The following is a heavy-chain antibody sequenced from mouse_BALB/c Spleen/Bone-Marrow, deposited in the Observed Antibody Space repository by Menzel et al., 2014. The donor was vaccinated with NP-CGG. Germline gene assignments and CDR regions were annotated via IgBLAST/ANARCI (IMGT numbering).Heavy chain of an antibody. CDR1: GYTFSNYW. CDR3: ARASVVQCFFDH. CDR2: ILPGSGTA. D-gene: IGHD1-1*01. Sequence: QVQLQQSGAELMKPGASVKISCKATGYTFSNYWIDWVKQRPGHGLEWIGEILPGSGTANYNEKFKGKATFTADTSSNTAYMQLSSLTSEDSALYYCARASVVQCFFDHWGQGTTLTVSS. J-gene: IGHJ2*01. V-gene: IGHV1-9*01.